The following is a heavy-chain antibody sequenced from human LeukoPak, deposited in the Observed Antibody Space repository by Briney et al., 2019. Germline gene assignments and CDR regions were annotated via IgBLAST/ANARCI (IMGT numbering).Heavy chain of an antibody. CDR3: ARRGLWLVEDY. J-gene: IGHJ4*02. D-gene: IGHD6-19*01. CDR1: GFTFDDFG. CDR2: IHWNGGSA. Sequence: GGSLRLSCAASGFTFDDFGMSWVRHAPGKGLEWVSGIHWNGGSAGYAHSVKGRFTISRDNAKNSLYPQMNSLRVEDTAFYYCARRGLWLVEDYWGQGTLVTVSS. V-gene: IGHV3-20*04.